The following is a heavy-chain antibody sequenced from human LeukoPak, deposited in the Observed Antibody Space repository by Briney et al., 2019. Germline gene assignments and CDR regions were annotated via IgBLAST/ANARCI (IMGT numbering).Heavy chain of an antibody. Sequence: SETLSLTCTVSGGSISSYYWSWIRQPPGKGLEWIGYIYYSGSTNYNPSLKSRVTISVDTSKNQFSLKLSSVTAADTAVYYCASHGPPRAGWGRKYYYMDVWGKGTTVTISS. D-gene: IGHD3-16*01. J-gene: IGHJ6*03. V-gene: IGHV4-59*12. CDR1: GGSISSYY. CDR3: ASHGPPRAGWGRKYYYMDV. CDR2: IYYSGST.